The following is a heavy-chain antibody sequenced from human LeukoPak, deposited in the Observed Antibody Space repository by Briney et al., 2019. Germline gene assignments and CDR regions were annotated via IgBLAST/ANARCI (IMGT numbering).Heavy chain of an antibody. Sequence: GGSLRLSCAASGFDFSSNWMHWVRHAPGQGLVWVSRIKGDGISTNYADSVKGRFTISRDIAKNTLYLQVNSLRAEDTGAYYCAKDHYWSIDYWGRGTLVTVSS. CDR2: IKGDGIST. D-gene: IGHD3-3*01. CDR1: GFDFSSNW. V-gene: IGHV3-74*01. CDR3: AKDHYWSIDY. J-gene: IGHJ4*02.